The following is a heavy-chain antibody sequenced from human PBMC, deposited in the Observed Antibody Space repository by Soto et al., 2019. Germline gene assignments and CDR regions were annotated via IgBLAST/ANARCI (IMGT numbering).Heavy chain of an antibody. CDR2: FDPEDGET. CDR3: ATAPYSGSYYAFDI. CDR1: GYTLTELS. D-gene: IGHD1-26*01. V-gene: IGHV1-24*01. Sequence: ASVKVSCKVSGYTLTELSMHWVRQAPGKGLEWMGGFDPEDGETIYAQKFQGRVTMTEDTSTDTAYMELSSLRSEDTAVYYCATAPYSGSYYAFDIWGQGTMVTVSS. J-gene: IGHJ3*02.